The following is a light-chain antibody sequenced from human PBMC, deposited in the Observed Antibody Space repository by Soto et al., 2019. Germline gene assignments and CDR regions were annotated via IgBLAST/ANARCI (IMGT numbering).Light chain of an antibody. CDR3: HQVYTYPRT. V-gene: IGKV1-9*01. Sequence: IQLTQSPSSLSASVGDRVTITCRASQGVRSYLAWFRQRPGKAPKLLIFGASTLQNGVPARFGGGGFGTEFTLTITSLQPEDFATYYCHQVYTYPRTFGQGTKVDIK. CDR1: QGVRSY. CDR2: GAS. J-gene: IGKJ1*01.